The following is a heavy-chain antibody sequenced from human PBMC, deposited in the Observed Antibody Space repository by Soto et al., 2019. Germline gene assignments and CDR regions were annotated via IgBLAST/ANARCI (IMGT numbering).Heavy chain of an antibody. D-gene: IGHD3-3*01. CDR1: GYTFTGYY. V-gene: IGHV1-2*02. CDR3: ARAEVGAYYDFWSGYNGGAFDI. J-gene: IGHJ3*02. CDR2: INPNSGGT. Sequence: ASVNVSCKSSGYTFTGYYIHWVRQAPGQGLECMGWINPNSGGTNYAQKFQGRVTMTRDTSISTAYMELSRLRSDDTAVYYCARAEVGAYYDFWSGYNGGAFDIWGQGTMVTVSS.